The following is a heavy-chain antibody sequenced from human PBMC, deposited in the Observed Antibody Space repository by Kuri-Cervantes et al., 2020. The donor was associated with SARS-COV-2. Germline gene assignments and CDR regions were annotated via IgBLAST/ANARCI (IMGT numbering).Heavy chain of an antibody. CDR2: ISAYNGNT. CDR1: GYTFTSYG. CDR3: ARDPTYYDFWSGYSRGNWFDP. Sequence: ASVKVSCKASGYTFTSYGISWVRQAPGQGLEWVGWISAYNGNTNYAQKLQGRVTMTTDTSTSTAYMELRSLRSDDTAVYYCARDPTYYDFWSGYSRGNWFDPWGQGTLVTVSS. D-gene: IGHD3-3*01. J-gene: IGHJ5*02. V-gene: IGHV1-18*01.